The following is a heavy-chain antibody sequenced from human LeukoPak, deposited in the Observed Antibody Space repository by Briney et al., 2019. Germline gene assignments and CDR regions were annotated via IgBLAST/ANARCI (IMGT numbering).Heavy chain of an antibody. CDR1: RFTFSSDW. J-gene: IGHJ4*02. D-gene: IGHD3-22*01. CDR3: AKMRRYYDSSGYEYFDY. V-gene: IGHV3-7*01. Sequence: EGSLRLSCAASRFTFSSDWMSWVRQAPGKGLEWVANINQDESEKYYVDSVKGRFTISRDNAKNSLYLQLNSLRAEDTAVYYCAKMRRYYDSSGYEYFDYWGQGTLVTVSS. CDR2: INQDESEK.